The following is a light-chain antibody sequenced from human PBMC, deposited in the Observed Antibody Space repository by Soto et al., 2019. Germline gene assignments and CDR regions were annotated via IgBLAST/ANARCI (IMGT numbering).Light chain of an antibody. CDR1: NSNIGKFN. CDR3: AAWDDSLSGLYL. V-gene: IGLV1-44*01. J-gene: IGLJ1*01. CDR2: STD. Sequence: QSVLTQPPSTSGTPGRRVTISCSGTNSNIGKFNVNWFRQLPGTAPKLLIYSTDQRPSGVPDRFSGSKSGTSASLAISDLQTEDEADYYCAAWDDSLSGLYLFGTGTKLTVL.